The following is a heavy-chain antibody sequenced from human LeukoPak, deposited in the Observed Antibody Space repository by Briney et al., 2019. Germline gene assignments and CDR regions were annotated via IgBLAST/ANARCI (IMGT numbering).Heavy chain of an antibody. CDR2: INPSGGST. CDR1: GYTFTSYY. CDR3: ARDEGSYGYLSASRLVR. D-gene: IGHD5-18*01. J-gene: IGHJ4*02. Sequence: ASVKVSCKASGYTFTSYYMHWVRQAPGQGLEWMGIINPSGGSTGYAQKFQGRVTMTRDTSTSTVYMEPSSLRSEDTAVYYCARDEGSYGYLSASRLVRWGQGTLVTVSS. V-gene: IGHV1-46*01.